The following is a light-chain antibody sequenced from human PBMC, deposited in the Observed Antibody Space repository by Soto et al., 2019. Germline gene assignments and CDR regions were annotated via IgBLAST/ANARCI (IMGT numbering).Light chain of an antibody. CDR1: SSNIGTNF. CDR3: AAWDDSLSGWV. CDR2: SNA. V-gene: IGLV1-47*02. J-gene: IGLJ3*02. Sequence: QSVLTPPPSAYGTPGQRVTISGSGSSSNIGTNFVYWYQQLPGTAPKLLIFSNAQRPSGVPDRFSGSRSGTSASLAISGLRSEDEADYYCAAWDDSLSGWVFCGGTKVTVL.